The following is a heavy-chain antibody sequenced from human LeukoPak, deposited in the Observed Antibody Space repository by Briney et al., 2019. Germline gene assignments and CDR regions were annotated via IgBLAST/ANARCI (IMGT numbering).Heavy chain of an antibody. CDR3: ARDCRGVTTSARSFDY. Sequence: PSETLSLTCAVSGDSISSNNWWSWVRQPPGKGLEWIGEIYHSGSTNYNPSLKSRVTISVDKSKNQFSLKLSSVTAADTAVYYCARDCRGVTTSARSFDYWGQGTLVTVSS. CDR1: GDSISSNNW. V-gene: IGHV4-4*02. J-gene: IGHJ4*02. D-gene: IGHD4-17*01. CDR2: IYHSGST.